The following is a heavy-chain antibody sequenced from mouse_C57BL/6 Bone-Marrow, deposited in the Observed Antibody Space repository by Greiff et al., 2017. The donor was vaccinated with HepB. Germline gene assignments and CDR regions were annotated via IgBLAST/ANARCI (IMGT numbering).Heavy chain of an antibody. CDR3: ARTVVATHWYFDV. CDR1: GFTFSSYG. J-gene: IGHJ1*03. Sequence: EVQLMESGGDLVKPGGSLKLSCAASGFTFSSYGMSWVRQTPDKRLEWVATISSGGSYTYYPDSVKGRFTISRDNAKNTLYLQMSSLKSEDTAMYYCARTVVATHWYFDVWGTGTTVTVSS. D-gene: IGHD1-1*01. CDR2: ISSGGSYT. V-gene: IGHV5-6*01.